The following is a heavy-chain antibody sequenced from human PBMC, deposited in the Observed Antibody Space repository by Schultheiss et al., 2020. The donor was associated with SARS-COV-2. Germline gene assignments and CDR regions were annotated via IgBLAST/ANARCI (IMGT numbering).Heavy chain of an antibody. Sequence: SETLSLTCTVSGGSISSGGYYWSWIRQHPGKGLEWIGYIYYSGSTYYNPSLKSRVTISVDTSKNQFSLKLSSVTAADTAVYYCARGGRGSNYYYHLYYYYYMDVWGKGTTVTVSS. D-gene: IGHD4-11*01. CDR1: GGSISSGGYY. V-gene: IGHV4-31*03. J-gene: IGHJ6*03. CDR3: ARGGRGSNYYYHLYYYYYMDV. CDR2: IYYSGST.